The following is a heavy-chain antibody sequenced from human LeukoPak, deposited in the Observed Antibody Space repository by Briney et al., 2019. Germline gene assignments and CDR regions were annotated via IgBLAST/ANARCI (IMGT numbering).Heavy chain of an antibody. CDR1: GFTLNNAW. Sequence: GGSLRLSCAASGFTLNNAWMSWVRQAPGKGLEWLGRIKRETDGGTIDYAAPVKGRFTISRDDSRNTLYLQVDSLKIEDTAVYYCTTDRYYDNSELQFQHWGQGTLVTVSS. V-gene: IGHV3-15*01. D-gene: IGHD3-22*01. CDR2: IKRETDGGTI. J-gene: IGHJ1*01. CDR3: TTDRYYDNSELQFQH.